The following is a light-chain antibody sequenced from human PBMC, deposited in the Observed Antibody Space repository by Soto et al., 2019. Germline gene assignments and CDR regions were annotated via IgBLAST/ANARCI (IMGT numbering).Light chain of an antibody. CDR3: QSYDNGLSAVV. V-gene: IGLV2-18*01. CDR1: STDFVGYNR. Sequence: QSVLTQPPSVSGSPGQSVTISCTGTSTDFVGYNRVSWYQQPPGTAPKLMIYEVSKRPSGVPDRFSGSKSGNTASLTISGLQAADEADYYCQSYDNGLSAVVFGGGTKLTVL. CDR2: EVS. J-gene: IGLJ2*01.